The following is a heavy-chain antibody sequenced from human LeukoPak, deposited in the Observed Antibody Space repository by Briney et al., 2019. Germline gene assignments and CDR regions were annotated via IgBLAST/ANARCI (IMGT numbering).Heavy chain of an antibody. V-gene: IGHV3-11*05. J-gene: IGHJ3*02. Sequence: TGGSLRLSCAASGFTFSDYYMSWIRQAPGKGLEWVSYISSSSYTNYADSVKGRFTISRDNAKNSLYLQMNSLRAEDTAVYYCARGRYDSSGYNAFDIWGQGTMVTVTS. D-gene: IGHD3-22*01. CDR1: GFTFSDYY. CDR3: ARGRYDSSGYNAFDI. CDR2: ISSSSYT.